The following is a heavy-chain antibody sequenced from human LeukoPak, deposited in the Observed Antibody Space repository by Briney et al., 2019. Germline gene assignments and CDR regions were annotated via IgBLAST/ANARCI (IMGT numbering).Heavy chain of an antibody. V-gene: IGHV4-34*01. CDR1: GGSFSDYY. CDR3: ARVKTKNAFDI. CDR2: INHSGST. J-gene: IGHJ3*02. Sequence: PSETLSLTCAVYGGSFSDYYWNWVRQPPGKGLEWIGEINHSGSTNYNPSLKSRVTISVDTSKNQFSLKLSSVTAADTAVYYCARVKTKNAFDIWGQGTMVTVSS.